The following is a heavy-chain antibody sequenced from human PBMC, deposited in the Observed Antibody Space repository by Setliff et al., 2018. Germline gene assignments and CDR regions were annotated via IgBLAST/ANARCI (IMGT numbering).Heavy chain of an antibody. CDR2: ISDNGGSA. CDR1: GFSFTIYA. Sequence: GESLRLSCVASGFSFTIYAMGWVRKAPGQGLEWVSAISDNGGSAFYSDSVKGRLTISRDNSMNTLYLQMTSLRAEDTALYYCARMGSGSLPVIDYWGQGSLVTVSS. J-gene: IGHJ4*02. D-gene: IGHD3-10*01. CDR3: ARMGSGSLPVIDY. V-gene: IGHV3-23*01.